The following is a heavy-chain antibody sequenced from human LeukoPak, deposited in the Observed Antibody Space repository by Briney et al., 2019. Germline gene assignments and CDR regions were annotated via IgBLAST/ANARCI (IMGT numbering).Heavy chain of an antibody. CDR1: GFTFSSYS. CDR3: ARGDYGELYYMDV. CDR2: ISSSSSYI. J-gene: IGHJ6*03. V-gene: IGHV3-21*01. Sequence: PGGPLRLSCAASGFTFSSYSMNWVRQAPGKGLEWVSSISSSSSYIYYADSVKGRFTISRDNAKNSLYLQMNSLRAEDTAVYYCARGDYGELYYMDVWGKGTTVTVSS. D-gene: IGHD4-17*01.